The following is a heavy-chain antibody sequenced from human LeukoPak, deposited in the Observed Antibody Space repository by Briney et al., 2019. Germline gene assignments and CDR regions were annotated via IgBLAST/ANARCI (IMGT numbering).Heavy chain of an antibody. D-gene: IGHD3-22*01. CDR3: AVSGGYYYSRFDY. CDR1: GFTFRSYG. CDR2: ISYDGSNK. Sequence: GGSLRLSCAASGFTFRSYGMHWVRQAPGKGLEWVAVISYDGSNKYYADSVKGRFTISRDNSKSTLYLQMNSLRAEDTAVYYCAVSGGYYYSRFDYWGQGTLVTVSS. J-gene: IGHJ4*02. V-gene: IGHV3-30*03.